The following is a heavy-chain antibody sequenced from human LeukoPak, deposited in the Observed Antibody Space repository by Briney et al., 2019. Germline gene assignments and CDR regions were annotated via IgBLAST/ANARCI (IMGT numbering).Heavy chain of an antibody. V-gene: IGHV4-34*01. CDR1: GGSFNTYC. Sequence: SETLSLTCAVYGGSFNTYCWNWIRQPPGKGLEWIGENNHSGSTNYNPSLKSRVSISVDTSKNQFSLKLSSVTAADTAVYYCASRTYYYDSSGYVEGWFDPWGQGTLVSVSS. J-gene: IGHJ5*02. D-gene: IGHD3-22*01. CDR2: NNHSGST. CDR3: ASRTYYYDSSGYVEGWFDP.